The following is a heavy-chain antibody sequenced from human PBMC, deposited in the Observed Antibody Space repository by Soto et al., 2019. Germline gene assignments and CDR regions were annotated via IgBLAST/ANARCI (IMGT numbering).Heavy chain of an antibody. D-gene: IGHD2-2*02. J-gene: IGHJ4*01. CDR3: NTDSYITIVTVRLDY. Sequence: WGSLRLSCVGSGFTFNNAWINWVRQAPGKGLEWVGRIKSKTDGGTTDFAATVKGRFAISRDDSKNMVYLQMNSLKTEDTAVYYCNTDSYITIVTVRLDYWGQGTLVTVSS. CDR1: GFTFNNAW. V-gene: IGHV3-15*07. CDR2: IKSKTDGGTT.